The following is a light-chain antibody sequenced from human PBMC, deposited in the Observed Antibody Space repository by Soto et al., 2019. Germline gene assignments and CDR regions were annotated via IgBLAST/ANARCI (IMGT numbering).Light chain of an antibody. V-gene: IGKV1-5*01. CDR3: QQYSSYLYT. CDR2: DAS. CDR1: QSISTW. J-gene: IGKJ2*01. Sequence: DIQMTQSPSTLSASLGDRVTITCRASQSISTWLAWYQQKPGKAPDLLIYDASNLESGVPSRFSGSGSGTEFTLTISSLQPDDFAAYYCQQYSSYLYTFGQGTKLEIK.